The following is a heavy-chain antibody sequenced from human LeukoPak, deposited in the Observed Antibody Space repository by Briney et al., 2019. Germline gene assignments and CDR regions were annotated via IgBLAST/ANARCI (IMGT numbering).Heavy chain of an antibody. V-gene: IGHV3-23*01. D-gene: IGHD3-22*01. CDR3: AKFYYDSSGYLGYFDY. CDR2: ISGSGGST. CDR1: GFTFSSYA. Sequence: GGPLRLSCAAFGFTFSSYAMSWVRQAPGKGLEWVSAISGSGGSTYYADSVKGRFTISRDNSKNTLYLQMNSLRAEDTAVYYCAKFYYDSSGYLGYFDYWGQGTLATVSS. J-gene: IGHJ4*02.